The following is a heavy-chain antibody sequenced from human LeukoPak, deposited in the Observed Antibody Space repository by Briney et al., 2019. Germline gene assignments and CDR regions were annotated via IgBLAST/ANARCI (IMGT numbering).Heavy chain of an antibody. V-gene: IGHV3-11*01. CDR1: GFTFSDYY. CDR3: ARRAYSSGWDFFDY. Sequence: PGGSLRLSCAASGFTFSDYYMSWIRQAPGKGLEWVSYISSSGSTIYYADSVKGRFTISRDNAKNSLFLQMNSLRAEDTAVYYCARRAYSSGWDFFDYWGQGTLVTVSS. CDR2: ISSSGSTI. D-gene: IGHD6-19*01. J-gene: IGHJ4*02.